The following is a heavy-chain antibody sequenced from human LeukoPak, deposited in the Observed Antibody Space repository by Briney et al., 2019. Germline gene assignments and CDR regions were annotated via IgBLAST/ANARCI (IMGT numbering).Heavy chain of an antibody. CDR1: RYTFTSYG. Sequence: SVKVSCKASRYTFTSYGISWVRQAPGQGLDWMGWISAYNGNTNYAQKLQGRVTMTTDTSTSTAYMELRSLRSDDTAVYYCARDLAPTTYYDISTGYWKYTGGWYYIDYWGQGTLATVPS. V-gene: IGHV1-18*01. CDR2: ISAYNGNT. CDR3: ARDLAPTTYYDISTGYWKYTGGWYYIDY. D-gene: IGHD3-9*01. J-gene: IGHJ4*02.